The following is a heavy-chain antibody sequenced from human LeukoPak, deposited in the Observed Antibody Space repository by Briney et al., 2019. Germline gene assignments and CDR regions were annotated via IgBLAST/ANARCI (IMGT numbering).Heavy chain of an antibody. CDR1: GHTFSSHG. Sequence: GASVKVSCKAYGHTFSSHGISWVRQAPGQGLEWMGWISAYNGNINSAQKLQGRLTMTTDTSTNTAYMELRGLRSDDTAVYYCARDWVRYCSTASCLFQFDSWGQGTLVTVSS. CDR3: ARDWVRYCSTASCLFQFDS. CDR2: ISAYNGNI. V-gene: IGHV1-18*01. J-gene: IGHJ4*02. D-gene: IGHD3-16*02.